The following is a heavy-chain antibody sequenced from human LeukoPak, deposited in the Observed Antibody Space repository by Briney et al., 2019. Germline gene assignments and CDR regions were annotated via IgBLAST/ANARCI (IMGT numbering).Heavy chain of an antibody. CDR2: IYYSGST. J-gene: IGHJ3*02. V-gene: IGHV4-30-4*01. Sequence: SQTLSLTCTVSGGSISSGDYYWSWIRQPPGKGLEWIGYIYYSGSTYYNPSLKSRVTISVDTSKYQFSLKLSSVTAADTAVYYCARGGIVVVTDAFDIWGQGTMVTVSS. CDR1: GGSISSGDYY. CDR3: ARGGIVVVTDAFDI. D-gene: IGHD3-22*01.